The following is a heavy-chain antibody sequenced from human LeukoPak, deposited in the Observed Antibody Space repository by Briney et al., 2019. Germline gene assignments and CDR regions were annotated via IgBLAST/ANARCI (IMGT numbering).Heavy chain of an antibody. V-gene: IGHV3-23*01. J-gene: IGHJ4*02. Sequence: SGGSLRLSCAASGFTFSSYAMSWVRQAPGKGLEWVSANSGSGGSTYYADSVKGRFTISRDNSKNTLYLQMNSLRAEDTAVYYCAKRGGGSGYSSPTDYWGQGTLVTVSS. D-gene: IGHD3-3*01. CDR1: GFTFSSYA. CDR2: NSGSGGST. CDR3: AKRGGGSGYSSPTDY.